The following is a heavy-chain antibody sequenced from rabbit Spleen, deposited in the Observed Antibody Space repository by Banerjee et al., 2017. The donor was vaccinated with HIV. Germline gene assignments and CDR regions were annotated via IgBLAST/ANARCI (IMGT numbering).Heavy chain of an antibody. J-gene: IGHJ4*01. V-gene: IGHV1S47*01. Sequence: QEQLVESGGGLVQPGGSLKLSCKASGFDFSSYGVSWVRQAPGKGLEWIGYIDPVFGSTYFASWVNGRFTISSHNAQNTLYLQLNSLTAADTATYFCVRDLEAGSSYSIPVFNLWGQGTLVTVS. D-gene: IGHD8-1*01. CDR3: VRDLEAGSSYSIPVFNL. CDR2: IDPVFGST. CDR1: GFDFSSYG.